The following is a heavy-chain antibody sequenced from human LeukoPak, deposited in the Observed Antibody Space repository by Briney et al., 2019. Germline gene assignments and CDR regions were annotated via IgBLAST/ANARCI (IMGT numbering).Heavy chain of an antibody. CDR1: GYTFTSYG. CDR2: INAGNGNT. J-gene: IGHJ4*02. Sequence: GASVKVSCKASGYTFTSYGISWVRQAPGQGLEWMGWINAGNGNTKYSQKFQGRVTITRDTSASTAYMELSSLRSEDTAVYYCAREWCSSTSCHHPDYWGQGTLVTVSS. V-gene: IGHV1-3*01. CDR3: AREWCSSTSCHHPDY. D-gene: IGHD2-2*01.